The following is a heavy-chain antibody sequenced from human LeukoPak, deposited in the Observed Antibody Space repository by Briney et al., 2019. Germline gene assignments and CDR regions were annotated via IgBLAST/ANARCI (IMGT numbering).Heavy chain of an antibody. J-gene: IGHJ4*02. CDR3: ARGAGYNFFDY. V-gene: IGHV3-30-3*01. D-gene: IGHD5-24*01. Sequence: GGSLRLSCAASGFTFSSYAMHWVRQAPGKGLEWVAVISYDGSNKYYADSVKGRFTISRDNSKNTLYLQMNSLRAEDTAVYYCARGAGYNFFDYWGQGTLVTVSS. CDR1: GFTFSSYA. CDR2: ISYDGSNK.